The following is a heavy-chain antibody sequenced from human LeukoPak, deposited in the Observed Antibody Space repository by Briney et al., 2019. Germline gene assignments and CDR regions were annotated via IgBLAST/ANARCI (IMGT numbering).Heavy chain of an antibody. CDR1: GFTFSSYG. D-gene: IGHD5-24*01. CDR3: AKDNRDGYQFYYYYGMDV. V-gene: IGHV3-30*18. CDR2: ISYDGSNK. Sequence: GGSLRLSCAASGFTFSSYGMHWVRQAPGKGLEWVAVISYDGSNKYYADSVKGRFTISRDNSKNTLYLQMNSLRAEDTAVHYCAKDNRDGYQFYYYYGMDVWGQGTTVTVSS. J-gene: IGHJ6*02.